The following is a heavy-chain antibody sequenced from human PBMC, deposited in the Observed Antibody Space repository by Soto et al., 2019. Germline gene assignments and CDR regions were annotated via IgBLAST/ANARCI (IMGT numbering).Heavy chain of an antibody. CDR3: ATGVVPATKWGYYSYGLDV. D-gene: IGHD2-2*01. Sequence: QVQLVESGGGSVKPGGSLRLSFAASGFTFSDYYMSWIPQAPGKGLEWVSYISSGGFITYYADSVKGRFTTSWDKAKNSLYLQMNTLSANDTAVYYCATGVVPATKWGYYSYGLDVWGQGTTVTVSS. CDR2: ISSGGFIT. J-gene: IGHJ6*02. CDR1: GFTFSDYY. V-gene: IGHV3-11*01.